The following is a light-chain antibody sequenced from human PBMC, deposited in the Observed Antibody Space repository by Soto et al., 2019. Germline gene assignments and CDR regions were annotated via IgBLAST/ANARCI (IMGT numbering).Light chain of an antibody. CDR3: SSSTSSSTYV. Sequence: QSALTQPASVSGSPGQSITISCTGTRSDVGGYNYVYWHQQHPGKAPKLMIYDVTNRPSGVSDRFSGSTSGNPASLTISGLRAEDEADYYCSSSTSSSTYVFGAGTQLTVL. V-gene: IGLV2-14*01. CDR2: DVT. J-gene: IGLJ1*01. CDR1: RSDVGGYNY.